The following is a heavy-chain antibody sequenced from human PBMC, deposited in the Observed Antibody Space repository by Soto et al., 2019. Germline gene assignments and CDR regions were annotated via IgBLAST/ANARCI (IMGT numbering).Heavy chain of an antibody. V-gene: IGHV1-2*04. CDR1: GYTFTDHY. CDR2: INPNSGGT. J-gene: IGHJ4*01. Sequence: ASVKVSCKASGYTFTDHYMHWMRQAPGQGLEWMGWINPNSGGTNYAQKFQGWVTMTRDTSISTAYMELSRLRSDDTAVYYCARGLVSTPDNWNLDYWGHGTLVTVSS. CDR3: ARGLVSTPDNWNLDY. D-gene: IGHD1-20*01.